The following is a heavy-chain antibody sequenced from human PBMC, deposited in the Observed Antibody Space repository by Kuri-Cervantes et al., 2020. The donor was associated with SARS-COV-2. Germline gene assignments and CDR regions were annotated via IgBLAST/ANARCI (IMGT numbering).Heavy chain of an antibody. V-gene: IGHV3-33*01. CDR2: IWYDGSNK. CDR1: GFTFSSYG. CDR3: ARDLTPAAFDI. Sequence: GGSLRLSCAASGFTFSSYGMHWVLQALGKGLEWVAVIWYDGSNKYYADSVKGRFTISRDNSKNKLYLQMNRLRAEDTAVYYCARDLTPAAFDIWGQGTMVTVSS. J-gene: IGHJ3*02. D-gene: IGHD3-9*01.